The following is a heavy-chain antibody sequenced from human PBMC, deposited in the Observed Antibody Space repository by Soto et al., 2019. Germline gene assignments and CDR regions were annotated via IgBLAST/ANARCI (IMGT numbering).Heavy chain of an antibody. CDR2: ISYGGST. CDR3: ARHRDTMVRGVIGEYNWFDP. D-gene: IGHD3-10*01. CDR1: GGSINSGGYC. Sequence: SETLSLTCTVSGGSINSGGYCWSWIRQHPGKGLEWIGCISYGGSTSYNASLKSRVTISVDTSKNQFSLKLSSVTAADTAVYYCARHRDTMVRGVIGEYNWFDPWGQGTLVTVSS. V-gene: IGHV4-31*03. J-gene: IGHJ5*02.